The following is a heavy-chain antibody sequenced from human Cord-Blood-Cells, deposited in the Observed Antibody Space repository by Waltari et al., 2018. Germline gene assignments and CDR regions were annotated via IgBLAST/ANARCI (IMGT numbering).Heavy chain of an antibody. CDR1: GGSISSSSYY. CDR3: ASGIAAAGTEYFQH. D-gene: IGHD6-13*01. CDR2: IYYSGST. V-gene: IGHV4-39*01. J-gene: IGHJ1*01. Sequence: QLQLQESGPGLVKPSETLSLTCTVSGGSISSSSYYWGWIRQPPGKGLEWIGSIYYSGSTYYNTSLKSRVTISVDTSKNQFSLKLSSVTAADTAVYYCASGIAAAGTEYFQHWGQGTLVTVSS.